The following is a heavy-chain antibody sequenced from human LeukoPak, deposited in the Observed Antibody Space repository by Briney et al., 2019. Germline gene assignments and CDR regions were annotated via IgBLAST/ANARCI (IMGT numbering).Heavy chain of an antibody. J-gene: IGHJ5*02. D-gene: IGHD3-10*01. V-gene: IGHV1-8*01. CDR3: ARYLLWFEELRWFDP. Sequence: ASVKVSCKASGYTFTSYDINWVRQATGQGLEWMGWMNPNSGNTGCAQKFQGRVTMTRNTSISTAYMELSSLRSEDTAVYYCARYLLWFEELRWFDPWGQGTLVTVSS. CDR1: GYTFTSYD. CDR2: MNPNSGNT.